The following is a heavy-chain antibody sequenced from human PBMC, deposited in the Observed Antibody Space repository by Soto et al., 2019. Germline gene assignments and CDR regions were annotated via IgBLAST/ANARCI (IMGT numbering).Heavy chain of an antibody. Sequence: QVQLVQSGAEVKKPGASVKVSCKASGYSFSTYGISWVRQARGQGLEWMGWISPYNGNTNYAQSLQGRLTVNTDTSTSTAYMELTSLTSDDTALYYCARERYNSGWYDYWGQGTLVTVSS. CDR1: GYSFSTYG. J-gene: IGHJ4*02. V-gene: IGHV1-18*01. CDR3: ARERYNSGWYDY. CDR2: ISPYNGNT. D-gene: IGHD6-19*01.